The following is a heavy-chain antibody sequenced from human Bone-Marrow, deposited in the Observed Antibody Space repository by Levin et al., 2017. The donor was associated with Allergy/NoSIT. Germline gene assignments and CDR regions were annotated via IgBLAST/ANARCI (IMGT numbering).Heavy chain of an antibody. D-gene: IGHD4-17*01. CDR3: AKEQSIESTVTSFDY. J-gene: IGHJ4*02. CDR1: GFTFSSYG. Sequence: GESLKISCAASGFTFSSYGMHWVRQAPGKGLEWVAVISYDGSNKYYADSVKGRFTISRDNSKNTLYLQMNSLRAEDTAVYYCAKEQSIESTVTSFDYWGQGTLVTVSS. V-gene: IGHV3-30*18. CDR2: ISYDGSNK.